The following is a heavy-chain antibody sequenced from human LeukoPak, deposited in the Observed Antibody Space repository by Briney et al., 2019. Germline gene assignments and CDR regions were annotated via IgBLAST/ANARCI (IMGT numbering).Heavy chain of an antibody. CDR1: GGSISSSSYY. Sequence: SETLSLTCIVSGGSISSSSYYWGWIRQPPGKGLEWIGSIYYSGSTYYNSSLKSRVTISVDTSKNQFSLKLNSVTAADTAVYYCARQLRSYSSGSYPFDYWGQGTLVTVSS. D-gene: IGHD3-10*01. V-gene: IGHV4-39*01. J-gene: IGHJ4*02. CDR2: IYYSGST. CDR3: ARQLRSYSSGSYPFDY.